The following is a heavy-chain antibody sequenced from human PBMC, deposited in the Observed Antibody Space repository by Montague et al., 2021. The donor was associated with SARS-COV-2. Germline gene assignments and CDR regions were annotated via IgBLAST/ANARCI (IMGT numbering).Heavy chain of an antibody. CDR1: GDSVSSNSAT. J-gene: IGHJ6*02. D-gene: IGHD1-1*01. V-gene: IGHV6-1*01. Sequence: CAISGDSVSSNSATWNWVRQSPSRGLEWLGRTYYRSKWNNDYAVSVRSRVTINPDTSKNQFSLQLNSVTPEDTVIYYCTSGREGNYNVMDVWGQGTTVTVSS. CDR2: TYYRSKWNN. CDR3: TSGREGNYNVMDV.